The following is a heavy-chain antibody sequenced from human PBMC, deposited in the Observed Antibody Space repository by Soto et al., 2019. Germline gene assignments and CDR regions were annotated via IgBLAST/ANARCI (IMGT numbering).Heavy chain of an antibody. Sequence: GPSVKVSCKVSGYTLTELSMHWVRQAPGKGLEWMGGFDPEDGETIYAQKFQGRVTMTEDTSTDTAYMELSSLRSEDTAVYYCASTSGVGIYYYYYTDVWGKGTTVIVSS. CDR1: GYTLTELS. J-gene: IGHJ6*03. CDR3: ASTSGVGIYYYYYTDV. CDR2: FDPEDGET. D-gene: IGHD6-13*01. V-gene: IGHV1-24*01.